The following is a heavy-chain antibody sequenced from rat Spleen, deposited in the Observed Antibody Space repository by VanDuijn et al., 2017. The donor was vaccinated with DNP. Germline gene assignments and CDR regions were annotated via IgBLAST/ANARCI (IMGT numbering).Heavy chain of an antibody. CDR2: ISYDGSST. Sequence: EVQLVESGGGLVQPGRSLKLSCAASGFTFSDYNMAWVRQAPKKGLEWVATISYDGSSTYYRDSVKGRFTISRDNAKSTLYLQMDSLRSEDTATYYCARLRRVWAMDAWGQGTSVTVSS. D-gene: IGHD1-11*01. J-gene: IGHJ4*01. CDR3: ARLRRVWAMDA. CDR1: GFTFSDYN. V-gene: IGHV5-7*01.